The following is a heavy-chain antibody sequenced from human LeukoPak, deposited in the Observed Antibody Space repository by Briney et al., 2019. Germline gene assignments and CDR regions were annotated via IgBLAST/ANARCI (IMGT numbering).Heavy chain of an antibody. D-gene: IGHD6-13*01. Sequence: ASVKVSCKASGYTFTGYYMHWVRQAPGQGLEWMGWINPNSGGTNYAQKFQGRVTMTRDTSISTAYMELSRLRSDDTAVYYCARRRAAAGIWFDPWGQGTLVTVSS. J-gene: IGHJ5*02. CDR2: INPNSGGT. CDR1: GYTFTGYY. V-gene: IGHV1-2*02. CDR3: ARRRAAAGIWFDP.